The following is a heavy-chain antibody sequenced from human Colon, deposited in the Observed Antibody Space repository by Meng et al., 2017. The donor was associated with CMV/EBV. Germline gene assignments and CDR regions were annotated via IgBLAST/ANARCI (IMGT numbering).Heavy chain of an antibody. CDR3: AKETSSRPSWGGGYYYQGMDV. J-gene: IGHJ6*02. Sequence: GESLKISCAASGFTFSTYAMSWVRQAPGKGLEWVSAISGTGVTFYGDSVKGRSTISRDNSNNTVFLQMSSLKAEDTALYYCAKETSSRPSWGGGYYYQGMDVWGQGTTVTVSS. D-gene: IGHD6-13*01. V-gene: IGHV3-23*01. CDR1: GFTFSTYA. CDR2: ISGTGVT.